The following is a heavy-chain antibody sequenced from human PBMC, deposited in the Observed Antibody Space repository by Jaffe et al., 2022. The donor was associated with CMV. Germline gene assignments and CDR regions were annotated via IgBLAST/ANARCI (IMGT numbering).Heavy chain of an antibody. CDR1: GGTFSSYA. Sequence: QVQLVQSGAEVKKPGSSVKVSCKASGGTFSSYAISWVRQAPGQGLEWMGGIIPIFGTANYAQKFQGRVTITADESTSTAYMELSSLRSEDTAVYYCARLIPSTIAVAGPYYFDYWGQGTLVTVSS. CDR3: ARLIPSTIAVAGPYYFDY. J-gene: IGHJ4*02. D-gene: IGHD6-19*01. V-gene: IGHV1-69*01. CDR2: IIPIFGTA.